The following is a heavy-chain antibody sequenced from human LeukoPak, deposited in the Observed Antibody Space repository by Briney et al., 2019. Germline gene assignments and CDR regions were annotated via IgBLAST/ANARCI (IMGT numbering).Heavy chain of an antibody. V-gene: IGHV4-39*01. J-gene: IGHJ6*02. CDR1: GGSISTSSYY. Sequence: SETLSLTCTVSGGSISTSSYYWGWIRQPPGKGLEWIGSISYSGSTYYNPSLKSRATIAVDTSKNQFSLKLSSVTAADTAVYYCARGNPKYYYYGMDVWGQGTTVTVSS. CDR2: ISYSGST. CDR3: ARGNPKYYYYGMDV.